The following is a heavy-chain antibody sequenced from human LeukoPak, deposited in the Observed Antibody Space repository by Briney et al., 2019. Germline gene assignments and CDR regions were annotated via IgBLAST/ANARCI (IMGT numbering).Heavy chain of an antibody. Sequence: ASVKVSCKASGYTFTSYAMHWVRQAPGQRLEWMGWINAGNGNTKYSQKFQGRVTITRDTSASTAYMDLSSLRSEDTAVYYCARDSYQLRYFDWLLYFNWFDPWGQGTLVTVSS. D-gene: IGHD3-9*01. CDR2: INAGNGNT. CDR3: ARDSYQLRYFDWLLYFNWFDP. V-gene: IGHV1-3*01. CDR1: GYTFTSYA. J-gene: IGHJ5*02.